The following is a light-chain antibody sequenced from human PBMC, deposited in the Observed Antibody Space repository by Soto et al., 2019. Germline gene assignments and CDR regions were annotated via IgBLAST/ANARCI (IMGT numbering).Light chain of an antibody. CDR2: DVS. J-gene: IGLJ2*01. CDR3: CSYAGSYTLV. V-gene: IGLV2-11*01. CDR1: SSDVGGYNY. Sequence: QSVLTQPRSVSGSPGQSVTISCTGTSSDVGGYNYVSWYQQHPGKAPKLMIYDVSKRPSGVPDRFSGSKSGNTASLTSAGLQAEEEADYYCCSYAGSYTLVFGGGTKLTVL.